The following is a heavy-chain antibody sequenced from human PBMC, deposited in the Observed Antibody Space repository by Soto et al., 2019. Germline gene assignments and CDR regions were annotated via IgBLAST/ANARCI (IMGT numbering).Heavy chain of an antibody. D-gene: IGHD4-17*01. CDR2: ISAYNGNT. J-gene: IGHJ6*02. Sequence: QVQLVQSGAEVKKPGASVKVSCKASGYTFTSYGISWVRQAPGQGLEWMGWISAYNGNTNYAQKLQGRVTMTTDTSTSTAYMELRSLRSDDTAVYYCARVWYGDYKPDANYYYYGKDVWGQGTTVTVSS. CDR3: ARVWYGDYKPDANYYYYGKDV. CDR1: GYTFTSYG. V-gene: IGHV1-18*01.